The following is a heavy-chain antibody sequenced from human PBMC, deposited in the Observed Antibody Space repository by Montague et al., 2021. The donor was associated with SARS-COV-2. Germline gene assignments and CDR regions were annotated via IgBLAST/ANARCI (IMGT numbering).Heavy chain of an antibody. CDR3: ARTTASSDY. J-gene: IGHJ4*02. CDR1: GDRVSSNSAA. D-gene: IGHD2/OR15-2a*01. Sequence: CAISGDRVSSNSAAWNWIRQSSSRGLEWLGRTYYRSKWYNDYAVFVKSRITINPDTSKNQISLQLNSVTPEDTTVYYCARTTASSDYWGRGTLVTVSS. V-gene: IGHV6-1*01. CDR2: TYYRSKWYN.